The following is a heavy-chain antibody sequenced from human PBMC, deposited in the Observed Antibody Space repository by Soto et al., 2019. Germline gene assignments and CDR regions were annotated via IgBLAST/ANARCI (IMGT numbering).Heavy chain of an antibody. J-gene: IGHJ6*02. CDR1: GYIFVNYG. CDR2: ISPYTGNT. V-gene: IGHV1-18*01. D-gene: IGHD3-16*01. CDR3: VMVDNYVTPTPQDG. Sequence: VQLVQSGDEVKKPGASVKVSCKASGYIFVNYGIAWVRQAPGQGLEWMGWISPYTGNTHSATKVQGRLTMTTDTSTSTAYMDLGSLTSDDTAVYYCVMVDNYVTPTPQDGWGQGTTVTVSS.